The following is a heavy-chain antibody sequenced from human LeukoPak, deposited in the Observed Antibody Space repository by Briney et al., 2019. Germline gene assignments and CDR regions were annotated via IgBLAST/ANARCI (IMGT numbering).Heavy chain of an antibody. Sequence: KTSETLSLTCTVSGGSISSSSYYWGWIRQPPGKGLEWIGEINHSGSTNYNPSLKSRVTISVDTSKNQFSLKLSSVTAADTAVYYCARGSVARIDPFDYWGQGTLVTVSS. D-gene: IGHD6-19*01. CDR1: GGSISSSSYY. V-gene: IGHV4-39*07. CDR2: INHSGST. J-gene: IGHJ4*02. CDR3: ARGSVARIDPFDY.